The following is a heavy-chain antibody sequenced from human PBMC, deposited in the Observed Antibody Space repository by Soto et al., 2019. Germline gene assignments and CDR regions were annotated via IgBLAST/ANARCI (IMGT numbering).Heavy chain of an antibody. CDR2: ISSDGRTK. V-gene: IGHV3-30*04. CDR1: GFTFSNYA. D-gene: IGHD1-26*01. CDR3: AREAESAVGVSYYNFYGLDG. Sequence: GSLRLSCAASGFTFSNYAMHWVRQAPGKGLEWVALISSDGRTKYVADSVKGRFTISRDNSKSTLNLQINTLRAEDTAVFFCAREAESAVGVSYYNFYGLDGWGQGTTVTGAS. J-gene: IGHJ6*02.